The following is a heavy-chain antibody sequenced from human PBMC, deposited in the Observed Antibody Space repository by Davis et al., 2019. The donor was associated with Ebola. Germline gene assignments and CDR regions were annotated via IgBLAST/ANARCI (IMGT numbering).Heavy chain of an antibody. CDR3: ARGFDYYDSSGYFDYYGMDV. CDR2: ISSSSSYI. D-gene: IGHD3-22*01. J-gene: IGHJ6*02. CDR1: GFTFSSYS. Sequence: PGGSLRLSCAASGFTFSSYSMNWVRQAPGKGLEWVSSISSSSSYIYYADSVKGRFTISRDNAKNSLYLQMNSLRAEDTAVYYCARGFDYYDSSGYFDYYGMDVWGQGTTVTVSS. V-gene: IGHV3-21*01.